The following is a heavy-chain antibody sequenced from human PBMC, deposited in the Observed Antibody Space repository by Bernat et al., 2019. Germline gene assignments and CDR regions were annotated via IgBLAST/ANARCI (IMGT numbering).Heavy chain of an antibody. V-gene: IGHV4-30-4*01. D-gene: IGHD3-16*01. Sequence: VSGCSILSGDYYWSWIRQPPGKGLEWIWYIYYSGSTYYNPSLKSRVTISVDTSKNQFSLKLSSVTASDTAVYYCAREMGEHFDYWGQGTLV. CDR3: AREMGEHFDY. CDR1: GCSILSGDYY. CDR2: IYYSGST. J-gene: IGHJ4*02.